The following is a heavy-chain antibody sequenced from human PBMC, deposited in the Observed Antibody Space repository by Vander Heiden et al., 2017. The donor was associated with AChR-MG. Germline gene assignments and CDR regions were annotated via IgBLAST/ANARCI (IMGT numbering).Heavy chain of an antibody. Sequence: QVLLAQSGADVQKPGSSVKVSCKASGDTFRSHGPSGVRRAPGQGLEWVGGIIPISNIAKAAQNLQARVTITADSSTNTAYMELSNLRPDDTAVYYCARTIITMFVFTPRMSYFDTWGPGTPVTVSS. CDR1: GDTFRSHG. J-gene: IGHJ4*02. CDR2: IIPISNIA. V-gene: IGHV1-69*17. D-gene: IGHD3-3*01. CDR3: ARTIITMFVFTPRMSYFDT.